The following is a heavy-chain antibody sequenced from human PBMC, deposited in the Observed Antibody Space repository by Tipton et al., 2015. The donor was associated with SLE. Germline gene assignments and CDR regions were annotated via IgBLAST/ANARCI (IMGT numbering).Heavy chain of an antibody. Sequence: TLPLTCAVYGGSFSGYYWSWIRQPPGKGLEWIGEINHSGSTNYNPSLKSRVTISVDTSKNQFSLKLSSVTAADTAVYYCARLGRGYSYGYSSNYWGQGTLVTVSS. V-gene: IGHV4-34*01. J-gene: IGHJ4*02. CDR2: INHSGST. D-gene: IGHD5-18*01. CDR1: GGSFSGYY. CDR3: ARLGRGYSYGYSSNY.